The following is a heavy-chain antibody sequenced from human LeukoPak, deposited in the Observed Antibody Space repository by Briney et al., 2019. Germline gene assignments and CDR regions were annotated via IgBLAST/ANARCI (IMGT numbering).Heavy chain of an antibody. CDR3: ASRLDTAMVTPYYYYYMDV. J-gene: IGHJ6*03. V-gene: IGHV3-21*01. CDR1: GFTFSSYS. D-gene: IGHD5-18*01. Sequence: PGGSLRLSCAASGFTFSSYSINWVRQAPGKGLEWVSSICSSSSYVYYADSVKGRFTISRDNPKHSLYLQMHSLRAEDTAVYYCASRLDTAMVTPYYYYYMDVWGKGTTVTPSS. CDR2: ICSSSSYV.